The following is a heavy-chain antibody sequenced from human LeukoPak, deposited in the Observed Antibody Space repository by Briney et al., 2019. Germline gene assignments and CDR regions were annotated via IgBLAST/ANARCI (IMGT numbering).Heavy chain of an antibody. CDR2: ISGSGGST. V-gene: IGHV3-23*01. J-gene: IGHJ4*02. D-gene: IGHD3-10*01. CDR3: AKVRFWAGTPGNYFDY. CDR1: GFTFSSYA. Sequence: PGGSLRLSCAASGFTFSSYAMSWVRQAPGRRLEWVSAISGSGGSTYYAESVKGRYTISRDNSKNTLYLQMNSLRAEDTAVYYCAKVRFWAGTPGNYFDYWGQGTLITVPS.